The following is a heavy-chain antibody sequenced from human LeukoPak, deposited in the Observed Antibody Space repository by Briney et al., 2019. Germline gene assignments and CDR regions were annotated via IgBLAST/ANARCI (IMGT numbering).Heavy chain of an antibody. CDR1: GFTFDDYS. J-gene: IGHJ4*02. V-gene: IGHV3-43*01. CDR2: IRGDGSKA. CDR3: AKEGGTIYFDS. Sequence: GGSLRLSCAASGFTFDDYSMHGVRQVPGKGLEWVSLIRGDGSKAYYADSVKGRFTISRDSSKNSLYLQMSSLRTEDTALYYCAKEGGTIYFDSWGQGTLVTVSS. D-gene: IGHD1-1*01.